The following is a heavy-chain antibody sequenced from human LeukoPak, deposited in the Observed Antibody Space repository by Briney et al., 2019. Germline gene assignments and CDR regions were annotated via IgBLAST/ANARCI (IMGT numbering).Heavy chain of an antibody. CDR2: IYSGGST. Sequence: PGGSLRLSCAASGFTVSSNYMTWGRQAPGKGLEWVSVIYSGGSTYYADSVKGRFTISRHNSKNTLYLQMDSLRPEDTAVYYCARDLRGGGIDAFDIWGQGTMVTVSS. CDR3: ARDLRGGGIDAFDI. V-gene: IGHV3-53*04. D-gene: IGHD4-23*01. CDR1: GFTVSSNY. J-gene: IGHJ3*02.